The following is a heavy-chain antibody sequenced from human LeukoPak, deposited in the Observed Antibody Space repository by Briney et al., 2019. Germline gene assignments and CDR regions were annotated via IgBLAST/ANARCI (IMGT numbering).Heavy chain of an antibody. CDR2: ISSTGGTT. CDR3: AREAIAVAGHDAFDI. Sequence: GGSLRLSCAASGITFSSYGMSWVRQAPGKGLEWVSSISSTGGTTYYADSVKGRFTISRDNSKNTLYLQMNSLRAEDTAVYYCAREAIAVAGHDAFDIWGQGTMVTVSS. J-gene: IGHJ3*02. D-gene: IGHD6-19*01. CDR1: GITFSSYG. V-gene: IGHV3-23*01.